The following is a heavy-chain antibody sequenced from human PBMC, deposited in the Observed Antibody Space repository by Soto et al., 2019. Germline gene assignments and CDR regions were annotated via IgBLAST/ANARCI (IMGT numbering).Heavy chain of an antibody. CDR3: AKRRHYDSSGIYYYYYGMDV. D-gene: IGHD3-22*01. CDR1: GFTFSSYA. J-gene: IGHJ6*02. Sequence: GGSLRLSCAASGFTFSSYAMSWVRQAPGKGLEWVSAISGSGGSTYYADSVKGRFTISRDNSKNTLYLQMNSLRAEDTAVYYCAKRRHYDSSGIYYYYYGMDVWGQGTTVTVSS. V-gene: IGHV3-23*01. CDR2: ISGSGGST.